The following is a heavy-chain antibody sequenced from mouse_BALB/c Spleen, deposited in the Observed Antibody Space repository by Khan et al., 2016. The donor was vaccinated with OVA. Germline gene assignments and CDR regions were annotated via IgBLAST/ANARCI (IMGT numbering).Heavy chain of an antibody. J-gene: IGHJ3*01. Sequence: QIQLQQSGAELARPGASVKMSCKASGYTFTSYTIHWIKLRPGQGLEWIGYINPSNGYTNYNQKFKDKATLTADKSSTTAYMQLSSLTSDDSAVYNSVNYWAYNGNDGWFAYWGQGTLVTVSA. CDR1: GYTFTSYT. CDR2: INPSNGYT. V-gene: IGHV1-4*01. D-gene: IGHD1-1*01. CDR3: VNYWAYNGNDGWFAY.